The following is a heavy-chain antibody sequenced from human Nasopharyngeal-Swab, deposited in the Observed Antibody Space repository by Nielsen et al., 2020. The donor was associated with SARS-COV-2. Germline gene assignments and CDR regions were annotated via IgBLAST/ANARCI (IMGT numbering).Heavy chain of an antibody. D-gene: IGHD6-25*01. CDR3: ARVSGIFNWFDP. CDR2: IYYSGST. J-gene: IGHJ5*02. V-gene: IGHV4-59*01. Sequence: WIRQPPGKGLEWIGYIYYSGSTNYNPSLKSRVTIPVDTSKNQFSLKLSSVTAADTAVYYCARVSGIFNWFDPWGQGTLVTLL.